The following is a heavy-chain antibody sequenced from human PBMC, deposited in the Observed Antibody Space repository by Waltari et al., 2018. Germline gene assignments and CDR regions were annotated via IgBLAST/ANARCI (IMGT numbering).Heavy chain of an antibody. J-gene: IGHJ4*02. CDR3: ARQFWNGYFDRFDF. CDR1: GDSISSGTYS. V-gene: IGHV4-39*07. CDR2: IYYTGST. Sequence: QLHLQESGPGLVRPSETLSLTCTVSGDSISSGTYSWGWVRQLPGKGLEWIATIYYTGSTYYNPSLKSRVTMSVDSSKNHFSLKLSSVTAADTAVYYCARQFWNGYFDRFDFWGQGTLVTVSS. D-gene: IGHD3-3*01.